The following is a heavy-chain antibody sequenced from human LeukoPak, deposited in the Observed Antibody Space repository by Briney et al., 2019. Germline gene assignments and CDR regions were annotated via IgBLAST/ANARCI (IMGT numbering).Heavy chain of an antibody. V-gene: IGHV3-7*01. Sequence: GGSLRLSCAASGFTFSDYNMRWIRQAPGKGLEWVDNIKQDGREKYYVDSVKGRFTISRDNAKNSLYLQMNSLRAEDTAVYYCARDRGNDYNSYFFDYWGQGILVTVSS. J-gene: IGHJ4*02. D-gene: IGHD5-24*01. CDR3: ARDRGNDYNSYFFDY. CDR2: IKQDGREK. CDR1: GFTFSDYN.